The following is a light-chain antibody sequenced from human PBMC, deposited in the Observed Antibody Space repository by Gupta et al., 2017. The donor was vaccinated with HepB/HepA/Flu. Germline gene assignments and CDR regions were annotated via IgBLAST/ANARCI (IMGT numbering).Light chain of an antibody. CDR3: QQYYSTPGR. CDR2: WAS. V-gene: IGKV4-1*01. CDR1: QSVLYSSNNKND. Sequence: DIVMTPSPDPLAVSLAERATINFKSSQSVLYSSNNKNDLAWYQQKPGKPPKLLIYWASTRESGVPDRFSGSGSGTDFTLTISSLQAEDFAVYYCQQYYSTPGRFGQGTKLEIK. J-gene: IGKJ1*01.